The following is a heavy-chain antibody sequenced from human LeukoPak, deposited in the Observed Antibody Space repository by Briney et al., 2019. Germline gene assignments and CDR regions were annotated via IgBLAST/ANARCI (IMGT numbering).Heavy chain of an antibody. CDR1: GGSFSGYY. CDR2: INHSGST. V-gene: IGHV4-34*01. Sequence: AETLSLTCAVYGGSFSGYYWSWIRQPPGKGLEWIGEINHSGSTNYNPSLKSRVTISVDTSKNQFSLKLSSVTAADTAVYYCARGFNGSGWYYFDYWGQGALVTVSS. CDR3: ARGFNGSGWYYFDY. J-gene: IGHJ4*02. D-gene: IGHD6-19*01.